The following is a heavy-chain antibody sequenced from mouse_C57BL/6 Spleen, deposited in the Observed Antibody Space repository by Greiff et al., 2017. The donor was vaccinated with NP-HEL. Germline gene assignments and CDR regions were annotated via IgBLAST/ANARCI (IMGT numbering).Heavy chain of an antibody. D-gene: IGHD2-10*01. Sequence: EVQGVESGGGLVQPKGSLKLSCAASGFTFNTYAMHWVRQAPGKGLEWVARIRSKSSNYATYYADSVKDSFTISIDDSHSMLYLQMNNLKTEDTAMYYCVRDSYYGNYVAWFAYWGQGTLVTVSA. V-gene: IGHV10-3*01. J-gene: IGHJ3*01. CDR3: VRDSYYGNYVAWFAY. CDR1: GFTFNTYA. CDR2: IRSKSSNYAT.